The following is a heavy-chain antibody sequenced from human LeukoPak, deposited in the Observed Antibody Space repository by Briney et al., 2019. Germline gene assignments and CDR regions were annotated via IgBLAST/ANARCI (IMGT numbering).Heavy chain of an antibody. CDR1: GYTFTNYA. Sequence: ASVKVSCTASGYTFTNYAMSWVRQAPGQGLEWMGWINTNTGNPAYAQGFTGRFVFSLDTSVSTAYLQISSLKAEDTAVYYCARGGRFYYDSGSYSTRYYFDFWGQGTLVTVSS. CDR3: ARGGRFYYDSGSYSTRYYFDF. V-gene: IGHV7-4-1*02. CDR2: INTNTGNP. J-gene: IGHJ4*02. D-gene: IGHD3-10*01.